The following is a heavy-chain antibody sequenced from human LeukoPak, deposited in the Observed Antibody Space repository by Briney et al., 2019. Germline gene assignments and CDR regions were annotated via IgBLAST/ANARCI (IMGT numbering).Heavy chain of an antibody. CDR1: GYTFITLD. CDR3: ARVDGSPDY. D-gene: IGHD2-15*01. J-gene: IGHJ4*02. Sequence: ASVKVSCKASGYTFITLDINWVRQATGQGLEWMGWINTNSGNTGNAQKFQGRVTITRNTSISTAYMELSSLRSEDTAVYYCARVDGSPDYWGQGTLVTVSS. V-gene: IGHV1-8*01. CDR2: INTNSGNT.